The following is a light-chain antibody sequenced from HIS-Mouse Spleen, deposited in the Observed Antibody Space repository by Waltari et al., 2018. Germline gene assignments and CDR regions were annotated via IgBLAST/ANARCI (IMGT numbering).Light chain of an antibody. J-gene: IGLJ3*02. CDR3: CSYAGSSTNWV. CDR1: SSDVGSYNL. Sequence: QSALTQPASVSGSPGQSITISCTGTSSDVGSYNLVSWYQQHPGKAPKLMIYEGSKRPSWFSNRFSGSKSSNTASLTISGLQAEDEADYYCCSYAGSSTNWVFGGGTKLTVL. V-gene: IGLV2-23*01. CDR2: EGS.